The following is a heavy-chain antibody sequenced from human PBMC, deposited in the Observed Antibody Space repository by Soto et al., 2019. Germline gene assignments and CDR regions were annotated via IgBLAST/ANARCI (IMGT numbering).Heavy chain of an antibody. D-gene: IGHD6-13*01. CDR3: ARGRGVVIPAGTPDAFDV. J-gene: IGHJ3*01. CDR2: ISAFNDYT. V-gene: IGHV1-18*01. CDR1: GYTFDKYG. Sequence: QAQLVQSGGEVKRPGASVKVTCKASGYTFDKYGFNWVRQAPGLGLEWMGRISAFNDYTNLAQKFQGRITLTTDASTNTAYMELKILRPDDTAMYFCARGRGVVIPAGTPDAFDVWGQGTMVTVSS.